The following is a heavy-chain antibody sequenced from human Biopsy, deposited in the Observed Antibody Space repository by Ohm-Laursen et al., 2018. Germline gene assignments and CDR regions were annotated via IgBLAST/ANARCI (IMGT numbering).Heavy chain of an antibody. CDR2: IGGSGGCT. V-gene: IGHV3-23*01. CDR3: ARPMSRVVAYGMDV. D-gene: IGHD2-15*01. CDR1: GLRFSMYA. Sequence: SLRLSCAASGLRFSMYAMSWVRQAPGKGLEWVSAIGGSGGCTYYADSVKGRFTISRDDSKNTVYLQMNSLRVEDRAVYYCARPMSRVVAYGMDVWGQGTTVTVSS. J-gene: IGHJ6*02.